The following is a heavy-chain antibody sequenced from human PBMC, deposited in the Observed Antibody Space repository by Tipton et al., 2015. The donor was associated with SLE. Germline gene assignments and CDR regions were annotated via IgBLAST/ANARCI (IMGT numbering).Heavy chain of an antibody. J-gene: IGHJ5*02. CDR2: MFFSGNT. CDR1: GGSISDYY. V-gene: IGHV4-59*08. D-gene: IGHD3/OR15-3a*01. Sequence: TLSLTCTVSGGSISDYYWNWIRQPPGKGLEWIGYMFFSGNTHYPPTLNPSLKSRVTISGDMSKNQFSLKLTSVTAADTAVYYCARQSEYSDWTGFWFYPWSQGTLVTVSS. CDR3: ARQSEYSDWTGFWFYP.